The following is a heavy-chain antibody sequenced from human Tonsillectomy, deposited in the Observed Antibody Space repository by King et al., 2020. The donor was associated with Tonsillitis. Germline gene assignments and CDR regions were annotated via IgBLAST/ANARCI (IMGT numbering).Heavy chain of an antibody. V-gene: IGHV3-7*01. J-gene: IGHJ4*02. CDR3: VRGTTIPGTDY. CDR1: GFTFNSYW. D-gene: IGHD2/OR15-2a*01. Sequence: VQLVESGGGLVQPGGSLRLSCAASGFTFNSYWMNWFRQAPGKGLEWMANIKEDGSEHYYVGSVRGRFTISSDNANNSLSLQMNSLSAEYTAFYYCVRGTTIPGTDYWGQGTLVIVSS. CDR2: IKEDGSEH.